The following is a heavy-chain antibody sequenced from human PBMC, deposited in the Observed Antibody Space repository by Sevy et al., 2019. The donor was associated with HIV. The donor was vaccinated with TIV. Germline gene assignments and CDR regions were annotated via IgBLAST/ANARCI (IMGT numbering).Heavy chain of an antibody. D-gene: IGHD2-2*01. V-gene: IGHV3-30*02. CDR1: GFTFSTYG. Sequence: GGSLRLSCAASGFTFSTYGMHWVRQAPGKGLEWVAFIRFDGSIKYYTDSVKGRLTISRDNSKNTLYLQMNSLEAEDTAVYFCVKVLHIVVVPAAIDYYYGMDVWGQGTTVTVSS. CDR3: VKVLHIVVVPAAIDYYYGMDV. J-gene: IGHJ6*02. CDR2: IRFDGSIK.